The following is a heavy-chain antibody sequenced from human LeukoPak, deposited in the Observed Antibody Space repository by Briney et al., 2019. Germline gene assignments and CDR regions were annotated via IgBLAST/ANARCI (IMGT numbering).Heavy chain of an antibody. Sequence: ASVKVSCKASGYTFTSYGISWVRQAPGQGLEWMGWTSAYNGNTNYAQKLQGRVTMTTDTSTSTAYMELRSLRSDDTAVYYCATVGIAAAGTGYYYYMDVWGKGATVTVSS. V-gene: IGHV1-18*01. J-gene: IGHJ6*03. D-gene: IGHD6-13*01. CDR1: GYTFTSYG. CDR2: TSAYNGNT. CDR3: ATVGIAAAGTGYYYYMDV.